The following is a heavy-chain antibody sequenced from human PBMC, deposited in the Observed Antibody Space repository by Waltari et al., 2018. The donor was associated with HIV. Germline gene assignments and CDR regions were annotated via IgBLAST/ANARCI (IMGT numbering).Heavy chain of an antibody. V-gene: IGHV4-39*01. CDR1: GGSISSSSYY. J-gene: IGHJ6*02. CDR2: IYYSGST. Sequence: QLQLQESGPGLVKPSETLSLTCTVSGGSISSSSYYWGWIRQPPGKGLEWIGSIYYSGSTYYNPSLKRRVTISVDTSKNQFSLKLSSVTAADTAVYYCARLPAIEYSYGYDYGMDVWGQGTTVTVSS. CDR3: ARLPAIEYSYGYDYGMDV. D-gene: IGHD5-18*01.